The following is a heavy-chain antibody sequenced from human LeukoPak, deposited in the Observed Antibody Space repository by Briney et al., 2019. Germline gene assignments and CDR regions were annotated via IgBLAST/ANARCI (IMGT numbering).Heavy chain of an antibody. CDR2: ISGSSGLT. CDR1: GFTFSKAW. Sequence: GGSLRLSCAASGFTFSKAWMSWIRQAPGRGLEWVSAISGSSGLTYYADSVKGRFTISRDNSKNTLFLQMNSLRAEDTAVYYCARRGESASYGDYRFDYWGQGTLVTVSS. D-gene: IGHD4-17*01. J-gene: IGHJ4*02. CDR3: ARRGESASYGDYRFDY. V-gene: IGHV3-23*01.